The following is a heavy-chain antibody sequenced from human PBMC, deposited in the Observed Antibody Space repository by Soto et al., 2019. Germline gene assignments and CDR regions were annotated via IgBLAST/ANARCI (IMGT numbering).Heavy chain of an antibody. J-gene: IGHJ6*03. V-gene: IGHV1-69*04. Sequence: ASVKVSCKVSGGTFSSYTINWVRQAPGQGLEWVGRITPILGIANYAQKFQGRVTITADRSTSTAYMGLSSLRSEDTAVYYCARDRLITVVRGVTDYHYYYMDVWGKGTTVTVSS. CDR3: ARDRLITVVRGVTDYHYYYMDV. CDR1: GGTFSSYT. D-gene: IGHD3-10*01. CDR2: ITPILGIA.